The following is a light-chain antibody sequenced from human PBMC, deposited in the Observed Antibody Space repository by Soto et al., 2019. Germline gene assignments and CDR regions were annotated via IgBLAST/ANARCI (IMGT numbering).Light chain of an antibody. V-gene: IGLV2-14*01. Sequence: LPQPSSVSGSPGQSITISCTGTSSDVGTYNYVSWYQHHPGKAPKLIIYEVSNRPSGVSNRFSGSKSGSTASLTISGLQAEDEADYHCTSYTRDTALVFGTGTKGTVL. J-gene: IGLJ1*01. CDR3: TSYTRDTALV. CDR1: SSDVGTYNY. CDR2: EVS.